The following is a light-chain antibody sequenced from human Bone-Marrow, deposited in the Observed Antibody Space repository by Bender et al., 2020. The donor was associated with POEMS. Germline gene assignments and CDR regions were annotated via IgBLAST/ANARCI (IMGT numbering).Light chain of an antibody. Sequence: SYMLTQPPSVSVAPGETATITCGGNNIGSKSVHWFQQKPGQAPVLVIYYDSDRPSGIPERFSGSNSGNTATLTISRVEAGDEADYYCQVADSSSDRVVFGGGTKLTVL. J-gene: IGLJ2*01. CDR1: NIGSKS. V-gene: IGLV3-21*04. CDR2: YDS. CDR3: QVADSSSDRVV.